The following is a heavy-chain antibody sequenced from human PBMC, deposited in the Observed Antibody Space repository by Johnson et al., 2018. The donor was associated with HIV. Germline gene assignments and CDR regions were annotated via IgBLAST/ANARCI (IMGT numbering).Heavy chain of an antibody. CDR2: IKSKTDGGTT. Sequence: VQLVESGRGLVKPGGSLRLSCAASGFTFNNAWMSWVRQAPGKGLEWVGRIKSKTDGGTTDYAADVKGRFTITRDDSKNTLYLQMNSLKTEDTAVYYCTTLFLPGGFDIWGQGTMVTVSS. V-gene: IGHV3-15*01. D-gene: IGHD2-21*01. J-gene: IGHJ3*02. CDR3: TTLFLPGGFDI. CDR1: GFTFNNAW.